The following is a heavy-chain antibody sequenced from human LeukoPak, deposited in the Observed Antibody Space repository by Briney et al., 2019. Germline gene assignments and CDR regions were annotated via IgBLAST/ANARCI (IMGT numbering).Heavy chain of an antibody. Sequence: PGGSLRLSRAASGFTFSSYGVHWVRQAPGKGLEWVAVISYDGSNKYYADSVKGRFTISRDNSKSTLYLQMNSLRAEDTAVYYCAKDAHPSRWSSGYYYFDYWGQGTLVTVSS. CDR3: AKDAHPSRWSSGYYYFDY. J-gene: IGHJ4*02. CDR1: GFTFSSYG. V-gene: IGHV3-30*18. D-gene: IGHD3-22*01. CDR2: ISYDGSNK.